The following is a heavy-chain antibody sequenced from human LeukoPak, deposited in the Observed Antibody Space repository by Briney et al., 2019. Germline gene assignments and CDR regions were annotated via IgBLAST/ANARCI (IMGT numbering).Heavy chain of an antibody. D-gene: IGHD2-2*01. CDR2: IYHSGST. V-gene: IGHV4-59*12. CDR1: GGSISSYY. J-gene: IGHJ6*03. Sequence: PSETLSLTCTVSGGSISSYYWSWIRQPLGKGQEWIGIIYHSGSTYYNPSLKSRITILVDTSKNQFSLKLSSVTAADTAVYYCARDWSTTSHYYMDVWGKGTTVTVSS. CDR3: ARDWSTTSHYYMDV.